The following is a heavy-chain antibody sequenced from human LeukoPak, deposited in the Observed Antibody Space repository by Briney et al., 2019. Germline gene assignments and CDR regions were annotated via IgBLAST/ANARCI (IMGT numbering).Heavy chain of an antibody. J-gene: IGHJ4*02. CDR2: IRYDGSNK. V-gene: IGHV3-30*02. CDR3: AKFRTTLSRAFDY. CDR1: GFTFSGFG. D-gene: IGHD2-2*01. Sequence: PGGSLRLSCAASGFTFSGFGMYWARQAPGKGLEWVAFIRYDGSNKYYADSVKGRFTISRDNSKNTLYLQMNSLITDDTALYYCAKFRTTLSRAFDYWGQGTLVTVSS.